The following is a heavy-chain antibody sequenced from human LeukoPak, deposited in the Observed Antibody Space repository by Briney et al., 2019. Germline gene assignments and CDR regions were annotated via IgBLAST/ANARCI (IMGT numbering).Heavy chain of an antibody. D-gene: IGHD3-10*01. Sequence: TGGSLRLSCAASGFTFSSYWMSWVRQVPGKRLEWVANINQGGSVMYYVDSVEGRFTISRDNAKNSLYLQMNTLRAEDTAVYYCAREFGSGNYRALDYWGQGTLVTVSS. CDR3: AREFGSGNYRALDY. V-gene: IGHV3-7*04. CDR2: INQGGSVM. CDR1: GFTFSSYW. J-gene: IGHJ4*02.